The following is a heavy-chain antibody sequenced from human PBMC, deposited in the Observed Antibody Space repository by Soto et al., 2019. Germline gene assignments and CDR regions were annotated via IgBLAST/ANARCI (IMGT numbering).Heavy chain of an antibody. V-gene: IGHV1-69*01. J-gene: IGHJ4*02. CDR2: IIPIFGTA. CDR3: AREDSSGWYNGAFDY. CDR1: GGTFSSYA. D-gene: IGHD6-19*01. Sequence: QVQLVQSGAEVKKLGSSVKVSCKASGGTFSSYAISWVRQAPGQGLEWMGGIIPIFGTANYAQKFQGRVTITADESTSTAYMELSSLRSEDTAVYYCAREDSSGWYNGAFDYWGQGTLVTVSS.